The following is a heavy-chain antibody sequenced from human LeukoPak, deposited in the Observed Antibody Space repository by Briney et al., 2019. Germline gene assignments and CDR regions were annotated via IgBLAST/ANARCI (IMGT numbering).Heavy chain of an antibody. Sequence: GGSLRLSCAASGFTFSSYAMSWVRQAPGKGLEWVSAISGGGGSTYYADSVKGRFTISRDNSKNTLYLQMNSLRAEDTAVYYCAKVVHRAYYYDSRFGYWGQGTLVTVSS. CDR3: AKVVHRAYYYDSRFGY. CDR1: GFTFSSYA. D-gene: IGHD3-22*01. V-gene: IGHV3-23*01. J-gene: IGHJ4*02. CDR2: ISGGGGST.